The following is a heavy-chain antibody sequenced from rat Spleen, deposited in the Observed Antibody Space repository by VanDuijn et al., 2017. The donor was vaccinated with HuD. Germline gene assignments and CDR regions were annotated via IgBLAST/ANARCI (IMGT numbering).Heavy chain of an antibody. V-gene: IGHV5-31*01. J-gene: IGHJ4*01. D-gene: IGHD1-10*01. Sequence: EVQLVESGGGLVHPGRSLKLSCVTSGFTFNYYWMTWIRQAPGKGLEWVASITNASGGTHYPDSVKGRFTISRDVAKSTLYLHMNDLRSEDTATYYCTRALTTTPYYIMDVWGQGASVTISS. CDR1: GFTFNYYW. CDR3: TRALTTTPYYIMDV. CDR2: ITNASGGT.